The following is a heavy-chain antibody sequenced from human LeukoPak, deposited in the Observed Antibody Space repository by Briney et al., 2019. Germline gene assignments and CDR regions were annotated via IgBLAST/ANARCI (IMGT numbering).Heavy chain of an antibody. CDR1: GYTFTSYA. J-gene: IGHJ4*02. CDR2: IYGGNGNT. V-gene: IGHV1-3*01. Sequence: ASVKVSCKASGYTFTSYAMHWVRQAPGQRLEWMGWIYGGNGNTKYSQKFQGRVSITRDTSTSTVYMELSSLGSEDTAVYYCARGWGGDCYHVHWGQGTLVTVSS. CDR3: ARGWGGDCYHVH. D-gene: IGHD2-21*02.